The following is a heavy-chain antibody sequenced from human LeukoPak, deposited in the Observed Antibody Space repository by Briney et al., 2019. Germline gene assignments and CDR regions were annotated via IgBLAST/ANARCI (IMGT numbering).Heavy chain of an antibody. CDR3: ARARGRYSSSFSTDY. V-gene: IGHV3-30*01. CDR2: ISSDGSKT. CDR1: GFIFSNYA. Sequence: GGPLRLSCAASGFIFSNYAMHWVRQAPGKGLEWVALISSDGSKTYHADSVKGRFSISRDNSKNTLYLQMNSLRAEDTAVYYCARARGRYSSSFSTDYWGQGTLVTVSS. J-gene: IGHJ4*02. D-gene: IGHD6-6*01.